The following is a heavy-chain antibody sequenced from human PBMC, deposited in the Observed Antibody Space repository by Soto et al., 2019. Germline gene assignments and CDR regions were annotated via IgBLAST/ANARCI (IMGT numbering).Heavy chain of an antibody. V-gene: IGHV4-34*01. D-gene: IGHD3-3*01. Sequence: QVQLQQWGAGLLKPSETLSLTCAVYGGSFSGYYWSWIRQPRGKGLEWIGEINHSGSTNYNPSLKSRVTISVDTSKNQFSLKLSSVTAADTAVYYCARGVGRADDFWSGYYPRYYYYYMDVWGKGTTVTVSS. CDR3: ARGVGRADDFWSGYYPRYYYYYMDV. CDR2: INHSGST. CDR1: GGSFSGYY. J-gene: IGHJ6*03.